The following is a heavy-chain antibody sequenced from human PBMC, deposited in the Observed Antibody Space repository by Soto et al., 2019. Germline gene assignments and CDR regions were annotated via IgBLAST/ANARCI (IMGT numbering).Heavy chain of an antibody. CDR2: IYYSGST. J-gene: IGHJ6*02. CDR3: ASRGRGLHYDILTGYYYYGMDV. CDR1: GGSISSSSYY. Sequence: PSETLSLTCTVSGGSISSSSYYWGWIRQPPGKGLEWIGSIYYSGSTYYNPSLKSRVTISVDTSKNQFSLKLSSVTAADTAVYYCASRGRGLHYDILTGYYYYGMDVWGQGTTVTVSS. D-gene: IGHD3-9*01. V-gene: IGHV4-39*01.